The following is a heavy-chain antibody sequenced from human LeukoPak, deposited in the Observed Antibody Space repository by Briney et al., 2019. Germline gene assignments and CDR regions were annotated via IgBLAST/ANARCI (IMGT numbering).Heavy chain of an antibody. Sequence: AGSLRLSCAASGVTFTSYGMTWVRQPPGKGLEWVSAVSGSGDSTYYPDSVQGRITLSRDDSRNTLYLQMNSLRAEERAIYYCAKLKAIGGWVFDYWGQGTLVTVSS. J-gene: IGHJ4*02. CDR1: GVTFTSYG. D-gene: IGHD6-19*01. V-gene: IGHV3-23*01. CDR2: VSGSGDST. CDR3: AKLKAIGGWVFDY.